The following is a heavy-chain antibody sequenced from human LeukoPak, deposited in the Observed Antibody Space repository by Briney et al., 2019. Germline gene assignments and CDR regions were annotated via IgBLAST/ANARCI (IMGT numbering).Heavy chain of an antibody. D-gene: IGHD2-15*01. CDR2: IKEDGSQK. J-gene: IGHJ6*02. CDR3: ARVSVATYYYYGMDV. CDR1: GFTFSSYW. V-gene: IGHV3-7*01. Sequence: GGSLRLSCAASGFTFSSYWMSWVRQAPGKGLEWVANIKEDGSQKYYVDSVKGRFTISRDNAKNTLYLQMNSLRAEDMAVYYCARVSVATYYYYGMDVWGQGTTVTVSS.